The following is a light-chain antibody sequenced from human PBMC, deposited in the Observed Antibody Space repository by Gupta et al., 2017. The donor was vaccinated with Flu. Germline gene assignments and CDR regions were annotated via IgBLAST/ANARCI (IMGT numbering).Light chain of an antibody. V-gene: IGKV1-6*01. Sequence: IQMTQSPSSLSASVGDRVTITCRASQAIRNDLGWYQQRPGKAPELLIDAASTLQSGVPSRCSGSGSGTDFTLTINNLQPEDFATYYCQQDDRYPRTFGGGTVVEI. CDR2: AAS. J-gene: IGKJ4*01. CDR1: QAIRND. CDR3: QQDDRYPRT.